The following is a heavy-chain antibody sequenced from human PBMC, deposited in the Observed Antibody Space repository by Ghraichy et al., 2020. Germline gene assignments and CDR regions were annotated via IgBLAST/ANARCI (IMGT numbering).Heavy chain of an antibody. D-gene: IGHD6-13*01. CDR3: ARDPSWYSSSWSSYYYYGMDV. CDR1: GFTFSSYS. Sequence: GSLRLSCAASGFTFSSYSMNWVRQAPGKGLEWVSSISSSSSYIYYADSVKGRFTISRDNAKNSLYLQMNSLRAEDTAVYYCARDPSWYSSSWSSYYYYGMDVWGQGTTVTVSS. V-gene: IGHV3-21*01. J-gene: IGHJ6*02. CDR2: ISSSSSYI.